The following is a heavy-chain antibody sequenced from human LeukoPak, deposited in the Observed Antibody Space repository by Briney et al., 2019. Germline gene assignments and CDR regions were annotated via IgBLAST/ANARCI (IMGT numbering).Heavy chain of an antibody. J-gene: IGHJ5*02. Sequence: GGPLRLSCAASGFTFSSYAMSWVRQAPGKGLEWVSAISGSGGSTYYADSVKGRFTISRDNSKNTLYLQMNSLRAEDTAVYYCASLGITMVRGVSTFDPWGQGTLVTVSS. CDR1: GFTFSSYA. CDR3: ASLGITMVRGVSTFDP. CDR2: ISGSGGST. V-gene: IGHV3-23*01. D-gene: IGHD3-10*01.